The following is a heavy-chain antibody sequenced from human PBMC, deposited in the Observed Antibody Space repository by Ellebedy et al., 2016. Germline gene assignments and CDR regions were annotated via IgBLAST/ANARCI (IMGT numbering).Heavy chain of an antibody. V-gene: IGHV3-21*01. CDR3: ARHPDYGDYVDY. Sequence: GGSLRLSXAASGFTLSNSWMHWVRQAPGEGLEWVSTISGSGGGTYHADSVKGRFTISRDNAKNSLYLQMNSLRAEDTAVYYCARHPDYGDYVDYWGQGTLVTVSS. CDR1: GFTLSNSW. J-gene: IGHJ4*02. CDR2: ISGSGGGT. D-gene: IGHD4-17*01.